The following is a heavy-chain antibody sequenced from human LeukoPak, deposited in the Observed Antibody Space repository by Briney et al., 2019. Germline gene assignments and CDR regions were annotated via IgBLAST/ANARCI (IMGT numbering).Heavy chain of an antibody. Sequence: PSETLSLTCTVSGGSISSSSYYWGWIRHPPGKGLEWIGGIYYSGSTYYNPSLKSRVTISVDTSKNQFSLKLSSVTAADTAVYYCARYYCSSTSCYDSDAFDIWGQGTMVTVSS. CDR2: IYYSGST. CDR1: GGSISSSSYY. CDR3: ARYYCSSTSCYDSDAFDI. V-gene: IGHV4-39*01. D-gene: IGHD2-2*01. J-gene: IGHJ3*02.